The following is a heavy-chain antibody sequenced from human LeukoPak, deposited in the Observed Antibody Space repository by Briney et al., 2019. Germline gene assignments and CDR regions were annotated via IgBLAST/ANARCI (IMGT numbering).Heavy chain of an antibody. Sequence: PSETLSLTCTVSGGSISSSSYYWGWIRQPPGKGLEWIGSIYYSGSTYYNPSLKSRVTISVDTSRNQFSLKLSSVTAADTAVYYCTRVGDYYDSSAYLDYWGQGTLVTVSS. J-gene: IGHJ4*02. CDR3: TRVGDYYDSSAYLDY. CDR1: GGSISSSSYY. CDR2: IYYSGST. V-gene: IGHV4-39*07. D-gene: IGHD3-22*01.